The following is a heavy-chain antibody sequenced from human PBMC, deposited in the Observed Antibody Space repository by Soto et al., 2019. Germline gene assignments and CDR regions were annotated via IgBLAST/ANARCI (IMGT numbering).Heavy chain of an antibody. CDR1: GGTFSSYA. Sequence: AASVKVSCKASGGTFSSYAISWVRQAPGQGLEWMGGIIPIFGTANYAQKFQGRVTITADESTSTAYMELSSLRSEDTAVYYCARDRLVDYYYGMDVWGQGTTVTVSS. D-gene: IGHD6-25*01. V-gene: IGHV1-69*13. CDR2: IIPIFGTA. J-gene: IGHJ6*02. CDR3: ARDRLVDYYYGMDV.